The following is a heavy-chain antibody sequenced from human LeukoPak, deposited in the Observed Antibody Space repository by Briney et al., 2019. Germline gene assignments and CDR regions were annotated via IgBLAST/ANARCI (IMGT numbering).Heavy chain of an antibody. Sequence: GGSLRLSCAASGFTFDDYAMHWVRQAPGKGLEWLSLITGDGDTTYYADSVKGRFTISRDNSKNSLYLQMNSLRTEDTALYYCAKEGPIAVAAYFDYWGQGTLVTISS. D-gene: IGHD6-19*01. V-gene: IGHV3-43*02. CDR2: ITGDGDTT. CDR1: GFTFDDYA. CDR3: AKEGPIAVAAYFDY. J-gene: IGHJ4*02.